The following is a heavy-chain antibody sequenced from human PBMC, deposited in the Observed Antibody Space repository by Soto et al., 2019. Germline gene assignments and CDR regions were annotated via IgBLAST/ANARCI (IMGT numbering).Heavy chain of an antibody. CDR2: ISGSGGST. D-gene: IGHD2-2*01. V-gene: IGHV3-23*01. CDR1: GFTFSSYA. J-gene: IGHJ4*02. CDR3: AKDSDSRFXVVPAAIYY. Sequence: VGSLRLSCAASGFTFSSYAMSWVRQAPGKGLEWVSAISGSGGSTYYADSVKGRFTISRDNSKNTLYLQMNSLRAEDTAVYYCAKDSDSRFXVVPAAIYYWGQGTLVTVSS.